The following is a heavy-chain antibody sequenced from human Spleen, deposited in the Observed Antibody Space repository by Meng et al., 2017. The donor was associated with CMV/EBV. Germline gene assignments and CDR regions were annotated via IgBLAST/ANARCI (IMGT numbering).Heavy chain of an antibody. V-gene: IGHV1-2*02. J-gene: IGHJ4*02. CDR3: ARGSLVLGVRYFDH. CDR2: IDPNSGGT. Sequence: ASVKVSCKASGYTFTGYYIHWVRQAPGQGLEWMGWIDPNSGGTNYAQKFQGRVTMTEDTSIRAAYMELSRLRSDDTAVYYCARGSLVLGVRYFDHWGQGALVTVSS. D-gene: IGHD3-10*01. CDR1: GYTFTGYY.